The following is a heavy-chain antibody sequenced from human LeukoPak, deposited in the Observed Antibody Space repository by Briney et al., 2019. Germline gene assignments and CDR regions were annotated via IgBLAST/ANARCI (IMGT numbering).Heavy chain of an antibody. Sequence: SETLSLTCTVSGGSISSYYWSWIRQPPGKGLEWIGYIYTSGSTSYNSSLKSRVTMSVDTSKNQFSLKLSSVTAADTAVYYCARDLGGYNYGYSLDYWGQGTLVSVSS. CDR2: IYTSGST. D-gene: IGHD5-18*01. CDR1: GGSISSYY. J-gene: IGHJ4*02. V-gene: IGHV4-4*08. CDR3: ARDLGGYNYGYSLDY.